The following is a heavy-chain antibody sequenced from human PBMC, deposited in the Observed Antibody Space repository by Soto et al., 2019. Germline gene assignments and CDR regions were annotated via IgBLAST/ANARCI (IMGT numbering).Heavy chain of an antibody. J-gene: IGHJ4*02. CDR3: ARDYRRITIFGVVGY. CDR1: GFTFSSYA. Sequence: GGSLRLSCAASGFTFSSYAMHWVRQAPGKGLEWVAVISYDGSNKYYADSVKGRFTISRDNSKNTLYLQMNSLRAEDTAVYYCARDYRRITIFGVVGYWGQGTLVTVSS. D-gene: IGHD3-3*01. V-gene: IGHV3-30-3*01. CDR2: ISYDGSNK.